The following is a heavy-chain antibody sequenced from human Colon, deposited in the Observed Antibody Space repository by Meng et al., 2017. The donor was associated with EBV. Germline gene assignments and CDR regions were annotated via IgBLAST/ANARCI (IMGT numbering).Heavy chain of an antibody. CDR2: ISGSGLST. J-gene: IGHJ4*02. V-gene: IGHV3-23*04. D-gene: IGHD2-15*01. Sequence: EVQLVESGGGLVQPGGSLRPSCAASGFTFSSSALSWVRQAPGRGLEWVSTISGSGLSTYYADSVKGRFTISRDNSKNTLYLQMNSLRAEDTALYYCATALYWGQGTLVTVAS. CDR3: ATALY. CDR1: GFTFSSSA.